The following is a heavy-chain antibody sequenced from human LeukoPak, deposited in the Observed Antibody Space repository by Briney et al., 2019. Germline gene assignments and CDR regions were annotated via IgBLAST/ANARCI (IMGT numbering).Heavy chain of an antibody. D-gene: IGHD6-19*01. V-gene: IGHV4-39*07. J-gene: IGHJ3*02. CDR1: GGSISSSSYY. CDR2: IYYSGST. CDR3: ARSMGGAVAGTPLGDSDAFDI. Sequence: ASETLSLTCTVSGGSISSSSYYWGWIRQPPGKGLEWIGSIYYSGSTYYNPSLKSRVTISVDTSKNQFSLKLSSVTAADTAVYYCARSMGGAVAGTPLGDSDAFDIWGQGTMVTVSS.